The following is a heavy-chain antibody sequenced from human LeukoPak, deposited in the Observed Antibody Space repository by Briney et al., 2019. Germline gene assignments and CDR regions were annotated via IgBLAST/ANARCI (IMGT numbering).Heavy chain of an antibody. J-gene: IGHJ4*02. D-gene: IGHD5-18*01. CDR1: GYSISSGYY. CDR3: ARAAIKLYSYPFDY. V-gene: IGHV4-38-2*01. Sequence: SETLSLTCAVSGYSISSGYYWGWIRPPPGKGLEWIGTIYHSGTTYYNPSLKSRVTISVDTSKNQFSLKLSSVTAADTAVYYCARAAIKLYSYPFDYWGQGTLVAVSS. CDR2: IYHSGTT.